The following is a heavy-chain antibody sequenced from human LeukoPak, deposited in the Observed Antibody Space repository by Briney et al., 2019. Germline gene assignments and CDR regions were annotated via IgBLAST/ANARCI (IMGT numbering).Heavy chain of an antibody. J-gene: IGHJ4*02. D-gene: IGHD1-26*01. CDR1: GFTFSNAW. V-gene: IGHV3-23*01. CDR2: ISGSGAST. Sequence: GGSLRLSCAASGFTFSNAWMNWVRQAPGKGLEWISGISGSGASTYYADSVKGRFTISRDDSRNTLYLQMNSLRGDDTAVYYCAKDVGKWESLHFFDYWGQGTLVTVSS. CDR3: AKDVGKWESLHFFDY.